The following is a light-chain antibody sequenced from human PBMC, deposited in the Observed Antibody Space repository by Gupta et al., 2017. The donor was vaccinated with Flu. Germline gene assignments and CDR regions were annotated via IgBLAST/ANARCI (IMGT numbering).Light chain of an antibody. J-gene: IGKJ4*02. V-gene: IGKV3-15*01. Sequence: ATLSVSPGERATLSCRASQSVSSNLAWYQQKPGQAPRLLIYGASTMATGIPTRFSGSGSGTEFTLTISSLQSEDFAVYYCQQYNNWPPLTFGGGTKVEIK. CDR2: GAS. CDR3: QQYNNWPPLT. CDR1: QSVSSN.